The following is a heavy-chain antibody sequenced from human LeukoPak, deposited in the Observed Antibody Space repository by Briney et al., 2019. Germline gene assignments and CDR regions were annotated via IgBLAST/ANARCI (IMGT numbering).Heavy chain of an antibody. J-gene: IGHJ5*02. Sequence: GGSLTLSCAASGFTFSDSAMHWVRQVSGKGLEWVGRIRSKGNRYATSYTASAKGRFTISRDDSKNTAYLQMNSLKTEDTAVYYCTNWFDPWGQGTLVTVSS. CDR3: TNWFDP. V-gene: IGHV3-73*01. CDR1: GFTFSDSA. CDR2: IRSKGNRYAT.